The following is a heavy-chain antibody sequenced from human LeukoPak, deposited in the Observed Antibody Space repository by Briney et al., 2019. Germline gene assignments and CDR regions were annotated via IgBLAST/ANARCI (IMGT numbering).Heavy chain of an antibody. CDR3: ARDNEAAARAYDY. CDR1: GGSFSGYY. V-gene: IGHV4-34*01. D-gene: IGHD6-13*01. J-gene: IGHJ4*02. CDR2: INHSGST. Sequence: PSKTLSLTCAVYGGSFSGYYWSWIRQPPGKGLEWIGEINHSGSTNYNPSLKSRVTISVDTSKNQFSLKLSSVTAADTAVYYCARDNEAAARAYDYWGQGTLVTVSS.